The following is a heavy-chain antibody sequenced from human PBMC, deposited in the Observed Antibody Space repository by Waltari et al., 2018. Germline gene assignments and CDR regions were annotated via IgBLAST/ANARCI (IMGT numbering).Heavy chain of an antibody. CDR2: VIPIFGTA. J-gene: IGHJ6*03. CDR1: GGTFAGYA. V-gene: IGHV1-69*12. Sequence: QVQLVQSGAEVKKSGSSVKVSCKASGGTFAGYALSWVRQAPGQGLEWMGGVIPIFGTANYAQKFQSRVTFTADESASTAYMELSSLRSEDTAVYYCAIGYCTTTSCYGPDYYYYMDVWGKGTTVTISS. CDR3: AIGYCTTTSCYGPDYYYYMDV. D-gene: IGHD2-2*01.